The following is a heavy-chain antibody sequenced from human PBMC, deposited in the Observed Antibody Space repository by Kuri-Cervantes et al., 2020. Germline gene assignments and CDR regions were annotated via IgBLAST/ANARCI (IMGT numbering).Heavy chain of an antibody. CDR2: ISYDGSNK. CDR1: GFTFSSYA. J-gene: IGHJ5*02. Sequence: GESLKISCAASGFTFSSYAMHWVRQAPGKGLEWVAVISYDGSNKYYADSVKGRFTISRDNSKNTLYLQMNSLRAEDTAVYYCARVKAVEYSSGWHFSHWFDPWGQGTRVTVSS. CDR3: ARVKAVEYSSGWHFSHWFDP. D-gene: IGHD6-19*01. V-gene: IGHV3-30-3*01.